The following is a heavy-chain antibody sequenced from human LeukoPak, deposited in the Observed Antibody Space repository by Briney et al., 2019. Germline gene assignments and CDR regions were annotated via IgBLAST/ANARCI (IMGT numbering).Heavy chain of an antibody. Sequence: GSLLLSCAASGFTFSNFWMHWVRQAPGRGPVWVSRINTDGNITTYADSVKGRFTISRDNAKNALHLQMNTLRAEDTAVYYCARELSGTSSRHFDYWGQGTLVTVSS. D-gene: IGHD2-2*01. CDR2: INTDGNIT. V-gene: IGHV3-74*01. CDR1: GFTFSNFW. CDR3: ARELSGTSSRHFDY. J-gene: IGHJ4*02.